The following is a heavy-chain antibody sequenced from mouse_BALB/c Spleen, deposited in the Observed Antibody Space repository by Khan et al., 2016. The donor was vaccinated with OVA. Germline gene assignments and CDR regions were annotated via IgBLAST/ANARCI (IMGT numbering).Heavy chain of an antibody. V-gene: IGHV2-9*02. CDR1: GSSLTTYG. CDR3: ARLEDI. D-gene: IGHD1-3*01. J-gene: IGHJ2*01. CDR2: ISAGVST. Sequence: QVQLKESGPGLVAPSQSLTITCNASGSSLTTYGVHWVHQPPGKGLEWLGEISAGVSTNYNSALMSRLSISKDNSKSQVFLKMNSLQTEDTAMYYCARLEDIWGQGTTLTVSS.